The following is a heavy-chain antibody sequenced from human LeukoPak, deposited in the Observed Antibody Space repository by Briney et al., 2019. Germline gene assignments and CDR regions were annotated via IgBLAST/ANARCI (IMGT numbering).Heavy chain of an antibody. Sequence: ASVKVSCKASGYTFTSYYMHWVRQAPGQGLEWMGIINPSGGSTSYAQKFQGRVTMTRDTSTSTVYMELSSLRSEDTAVYYCARRNFDWFSSDAFDIWGQGTMVTVSS. CDR2: INPSGGST. D-gene: IGHD3-9*01. J-gene: IGHJ3*02. V-gene: IGHV1-46*01. CDR3: ARRNFDWFSSDAFDI. CDR1: GYTFTSYY.